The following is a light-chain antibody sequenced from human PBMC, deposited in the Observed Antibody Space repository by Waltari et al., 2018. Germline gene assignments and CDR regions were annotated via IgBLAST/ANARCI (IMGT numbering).Light chain of an antibody. CDR2: EVS. CDR1: SSDVGGYNY. CDR3: SSYAGSNDYV. Sequence: QSALTQPPSASGSPGQSVTISCTGTSSDVGGYNYVSGYQQHPGKAPKLMIYEVSKRPSGVPDRFSGSKSGNTASPTVSGLQAEDEADYYCSSYAGSNDYVFGTGTKVTVL. V-gene: IGLV2-8*01. J-gene: IGLJ1*01.